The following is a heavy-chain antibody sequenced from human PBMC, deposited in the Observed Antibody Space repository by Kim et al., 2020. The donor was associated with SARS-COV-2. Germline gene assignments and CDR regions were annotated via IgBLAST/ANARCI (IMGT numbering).Heavy chain of an antibody. D-gene: IGHD6-13*01. V-gene: IGHV3-53*01. CDR3: AREGGYHSRDNVIYYYGMDV. J-gene: IGHJ6*02. Sequence: GGSLRLSCAASGFTVSSNYMSWVRQAPGKGLEWVSVIYSGGSTYYADSVKGRFTISRDNSKNTLYLQMNSLRAEDTAVYYCAREGGYHSRDNVIYYYGMDVWGQGTTVTVSS. CDR1: GFTVSSNY. CDR2: IYSGGST.